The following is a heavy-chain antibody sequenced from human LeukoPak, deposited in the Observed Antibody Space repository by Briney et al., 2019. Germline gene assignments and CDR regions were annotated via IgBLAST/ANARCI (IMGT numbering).Heavy chain of an antibody. J-gene: IGHJ4*02. Sequence: PSETLSLTCTVSGGSISSSSYYWGWIRQPPGKGLEWIGSIYYSGGTYYNPSLKSRVTISVDTSKNQFSLKLSSVTAADTAVYYCARHGGDIVSRPFDYWGQGTLVTVSS. V-gene: IGHV4-39*01. D-gene: IGHD5/OR15-5a*01. CDR1: GGSISSSSYY. CDR3: ARHGGDIVSRPFDY. CDR2: IYYSGGT.